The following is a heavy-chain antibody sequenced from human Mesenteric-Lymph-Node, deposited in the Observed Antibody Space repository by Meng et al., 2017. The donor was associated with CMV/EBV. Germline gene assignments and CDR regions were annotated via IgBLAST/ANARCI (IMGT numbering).Heavy chain of an antibody. CDR2: IRYDGSNK. D-gene: IGHD1-26*01. Sequence: GESLKISCAASGFTFSSYGMHWVRQAPGKGLEWVAFIRYDGSNKYYADSVKGRFTISRDNSKNAVYLQMSGLRAEDTGVYYCAKGAWQGVDRCYFDYWGQGTLVTVSS. CDR1: GFTFSSYG. J-gene: IGHJ4*02. V-gene: IGHV3-30*02. CDR3: AKGAWQGVDRCYFDY.